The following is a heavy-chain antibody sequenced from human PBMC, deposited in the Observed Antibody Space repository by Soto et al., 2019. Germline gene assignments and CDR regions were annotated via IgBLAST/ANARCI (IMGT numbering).Heavy chain of an antibody. Sequence: SETLSLTCTVSGGSISSYYWSWIRQPPGKGLEWIGYIYYSGSTNYNPSLKSRVTISVDTSKNQLSLKLSSVTAADTAVYYCARAGYSYGPTFDYWGQGTLVTVSS. V-gene: IGHV4-59*01. CDR3: ARAGYSYGPTFDY. CDR2: IYYSGST. D-gene: IGHD5-18*01. J-gene: IGHJ4*02. CDR1: GGSISSYY.